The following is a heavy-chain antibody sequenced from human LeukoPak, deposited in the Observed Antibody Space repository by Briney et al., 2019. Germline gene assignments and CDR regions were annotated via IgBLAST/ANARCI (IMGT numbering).Heavy chain of an antibody. Sequence: PWASVKVSCKVSGYTLTELSMHWVRQAPGKGLEWMGGFDPEDGETIYAQKFQGRVTMTEDTSTDTAYMELSSLRSEDTAVYYCATLSRWYDILTGSQRAAFDIWGQGTMVTVSS. J-gene: IGHJ3*02. V-gene: IGHV1-24*01. CDR3: ATLSRWYDILTGSQRAAFDI. CDR2: FDPEDGET. CDR1: GYTLTELS. D-gene: IGHD3-9*01.